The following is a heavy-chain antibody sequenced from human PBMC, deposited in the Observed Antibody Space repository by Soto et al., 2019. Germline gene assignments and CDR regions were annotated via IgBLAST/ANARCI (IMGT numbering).Heavy chain of an antibody. D-gene: IGHD3-22*01. CDR3: AKGMGYYDSSGYLHDAFDI. Sequence: QVQLVQSGAEVKKPGSSVKVSCKASGGTFSSYAISWVRQAPGQGLEWMGGIIPIFGTANYAQEFQGRVTITADKSTSTAYMELSSLRSEDTAVYYCAKGMGYYDSSGYLHDAFDIWGQGTMVTVSS. CDR1: GGTFSSYA. V-gene: IGHV1-69*06. J-gene: IGHJ3*02. CDR2: IIPIFGTA.